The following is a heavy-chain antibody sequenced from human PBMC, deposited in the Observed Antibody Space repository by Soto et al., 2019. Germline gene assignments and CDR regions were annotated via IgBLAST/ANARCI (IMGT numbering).Heavy chain of an antibody. CDR2: INPNSGGT. Sequence: ASVKVSCKASGYTFTGYYMHWVRQAPGQGLEWMGWINPNSGGTNYAQKFQGRVTMTRDTSISTAYMELGRLRSDDTAVYYCARDRSFGLLTIINWFDPWGQGTLVTVSS. J-gene: IGHJ5*02. V-gene: IGHV1-2*02. CDR1: GYTFTGYY. CDR3: ARDRSFGLLTIINWFDP. D-gene: IGHD3-10*01.